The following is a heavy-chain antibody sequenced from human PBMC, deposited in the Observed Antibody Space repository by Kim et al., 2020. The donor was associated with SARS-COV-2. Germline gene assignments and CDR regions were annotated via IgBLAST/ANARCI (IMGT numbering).Heavy chain of an antibody. CDR3: AREVNHYLYSSSWYPSNDAFDI. Sequence: SETLSLTCTVSGGSISSYYWSWIRQPPGKGLEWIGYIYYSGSTNYNPSLKSRVTISVDTSKNQFSLKLSSVTAADTAVYYCAREVNHYLYSSSWYPSNDAFDIWGQGTMVTVSS. CDR1: GGSISSYY. V-gene: IGHV4-59*13. D-gene: IGHD6-13*01. CDR2: IYYSGST. J-gene: IGHJ3*02.